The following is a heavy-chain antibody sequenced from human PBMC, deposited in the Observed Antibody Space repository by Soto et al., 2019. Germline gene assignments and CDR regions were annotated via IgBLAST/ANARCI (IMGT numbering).Heavy chain of an antibody. CDR2: ISAHNGNT. Sequence: VPLVQSGAEVKQPGASVKVSCQGSGYAFTTYGITWVRQAPGQGLEWMGWISAHNGNTNYAQKLQGRVTVTRDTSTSTAYMELRSLRYDDTAVYYCARGRDGDYWGQGDVVTVSS. J-gene: IGHJ4*02. CDR3: ARGRDGDY. CDR1: GYAFTTYG. D-gene: IGHD6-6*01. V-gene: IGHV1-18*01.